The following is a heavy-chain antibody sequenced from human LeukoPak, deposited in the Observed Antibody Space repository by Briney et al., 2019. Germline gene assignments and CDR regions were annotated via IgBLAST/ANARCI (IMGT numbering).Heavy chain of an antibody. CDR3: ARDSVGLRGWTDY. CDR2: ISYDGSNK. Sequence: GGSLRLSCAASGFAFSSYAMYWVRQAPGKGLEWMSVISYDGSNKYYADSVKGRFTISRDNSKNTLYLQMNSLRAEDTALYYCARDSVGLRGWTDYWGQGTLVTVSS. D-gene: IGHD6-19*01. CDR1: GFAFSSYA. J-gene: IGHJ4*02. V-gene: IGHV3-30-3*01.